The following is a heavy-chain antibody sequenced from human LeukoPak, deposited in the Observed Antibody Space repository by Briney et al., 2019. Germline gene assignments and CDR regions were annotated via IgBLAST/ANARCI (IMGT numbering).Heavy chain of an antibody. J-gene: IGHJ6*03. V-gene: IGHV4-61*02. CDR3: ARDVVIPAALTYYYYYYMDV. CDR1: GSISSGSYY. CDR2: IYTSGST. Sequence: PSETLSLTCTVSGSISSGSYYWSWIRQPAGKGLEWIGRIYTSGSTNYNPSLESRVTISIDTSKNQFSLKLSSVTAADTAVYYCARDVVIPAALTYYYYYYMDVWGKGTTVTVSS. D-gene: IGHD2-2*01.